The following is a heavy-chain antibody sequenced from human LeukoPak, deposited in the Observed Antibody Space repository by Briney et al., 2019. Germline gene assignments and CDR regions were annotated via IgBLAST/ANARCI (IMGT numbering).Heavy chain of an antibody. J-gene: IGHJ4*02. D-gene: IGHD4-17*01. CDR3: ATPSMTTADY. V-gene: IGHV4-39*01. Sequence: SETLSLTCTVSGVSISSSNYYWGWIRQPPGKGLEWIGSIYFSGITYYNPSLKSRVTISVDTSKNQFSLKLSSVTAADTAVYYCATPSMTTADYWGQGTLFTVFS. CDR2: IYFSGIT. CDR1: GVSISSSNYY.